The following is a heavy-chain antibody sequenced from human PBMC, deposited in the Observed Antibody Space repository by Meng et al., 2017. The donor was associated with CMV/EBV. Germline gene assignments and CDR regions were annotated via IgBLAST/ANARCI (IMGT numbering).Heavy chain of an antibody. CDR2: IIPIFGTA. CDR1: GGTFSSYA. CDR3: ARGIVVVPAALSYYYYYGMDV. J-gene: IGHJ6*02. Sequence: SVKVSCKASGGTFSSYAISWVRQAPGQGLEWMGGIIPIFGTANYAQKFQGRVTITTDESTSTAYMELSSLRSEDTAVYYCARGIVVVPAALSYYYYYGMDVWGQATTVTVSS. V-gene: IGHV1-69*05. D-gene: IGHD2-2*01.